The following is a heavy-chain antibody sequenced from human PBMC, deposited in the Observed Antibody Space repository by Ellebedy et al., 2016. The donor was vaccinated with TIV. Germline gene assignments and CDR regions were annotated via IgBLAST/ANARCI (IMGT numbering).Heavy chain of an antibody. D-gene: IGHD6-19*01. V-gene: IGHV1-18*01. CDR3: ATGAGAFDI. CDR2: IFAHNGYT. J-gene: IGHJ3*02. CDR1: GYNFTSYG. Sequence: ASVKVSXKASGYNFTSYGISWVRQAPGQGLEWMGWIFAHNGYTNYAQKFQGRVTMTTDTSTSTVYMVLRSLRSDDTAVYYCATGAGAFDIWGQGTMVTVSS.